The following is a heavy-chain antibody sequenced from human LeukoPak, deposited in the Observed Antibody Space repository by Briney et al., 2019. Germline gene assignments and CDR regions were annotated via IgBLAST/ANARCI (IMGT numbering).Heavy chain of an antibody. CDR2: INHSGST. CDR3: ARGKGSGWTFDY. CDR1: GGSFSGYY. D-gene: IGHD6-19*01. Sequence: SETLSLTCAVYGGSFSGYYWTWIRQPPGKGLEWIGEINHSGSTNYNPSLKSRVTISVDTSMNQFSLKLSSVTAADTAVYYCARGKGSGWTFDYWGQGTLVTVSS. J-gene: IGHJ4*02. V-gene: IGHV4-34*01.